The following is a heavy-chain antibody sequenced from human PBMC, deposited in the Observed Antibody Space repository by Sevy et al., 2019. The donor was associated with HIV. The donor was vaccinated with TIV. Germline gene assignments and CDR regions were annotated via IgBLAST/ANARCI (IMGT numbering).Heavy chain of an antibody. CDR2: IKSKSDGGTR. CDR3: AAGLGKSDFDS. J-gene: IGHJ5*01. V-gene: IGHV3-15*01. D-gene: IGHD3-9*01. CDR1: GLTVSNAW. Sequence: GGSLRLSCAASGLTVSNAWMNWVRQAPGKGLEWVGGIKSKSDGGTRDLAAPGKGRVSISRDASRNTVSLEISSLKIEDTGMYYCAAGLGKSDFDSWGQGTLVTVSS.